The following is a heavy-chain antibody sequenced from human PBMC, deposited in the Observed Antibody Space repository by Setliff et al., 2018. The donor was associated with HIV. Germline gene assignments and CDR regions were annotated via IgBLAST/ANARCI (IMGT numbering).Heavy chain of an antibody. CDR2: IYYSGST. CDR1: GAYVTSNNNF. J-gene: IGHJ4*01. D-gene: IGHD4-17*01. V-gene: IGHV4-61*05. CDR3: AKGVQSLRPYYLDY. Sequence: PSETLSLTCTVSGAYVTSNNNFWGWIRQPPGKGLEWIGYIYYSGSTNYNPSLRSPVTMSVDTSRNQFSLKLSSVTAADTAVYYCAKGVQSLRPYYLDYWGHGTLVTVSS.